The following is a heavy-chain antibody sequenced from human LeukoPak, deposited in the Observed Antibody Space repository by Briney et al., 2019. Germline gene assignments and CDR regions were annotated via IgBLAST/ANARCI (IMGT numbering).Heavy chain of an antibody. V-gene: IGHV4-59*11. CDR1: GGSIISHY. Sequence: SETLSLTCTVSGGSIISHYWSWIRQPPGKGLEWIGYIYYSGSTNYNPSLKSRVTISVDTSKNQFSLKLSSVTAADTAVYYCARSTVVTPFDYWGQGTLVTVSS. J-gene: IGHJ4*02. D-gene: IGHD4-23*01. CDR3: ARSTVVTPFDY. CDR2: IYYSGST.